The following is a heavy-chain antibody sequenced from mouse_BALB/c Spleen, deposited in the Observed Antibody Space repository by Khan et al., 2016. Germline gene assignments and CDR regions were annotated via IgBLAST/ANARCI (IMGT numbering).Heavy chain of an antibody. CDR3: AREWYSMDY. D-gene: IGHD1-3*01. V-gene: IGHV1-9*01. CDR1: GYTFSNYW. CDR2: ILPGSGYS. Sequence: QVQLQQSGAELMKPGASVKISCKATGYTFSNYWIEWVKQRPGHGLEWIGDILPGSGYSNSNENFKGKATFTADASSNTAYMQLISLTSEDSAVYFCAREWYSMDYWGQGTSVTVSS. J-gene: IGHJ4*01.